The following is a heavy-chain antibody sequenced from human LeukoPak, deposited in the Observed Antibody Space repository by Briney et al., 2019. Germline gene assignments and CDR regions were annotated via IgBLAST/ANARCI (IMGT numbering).Heavy chain of an antibody. J-gene: IGHJ4*02. Sequence: GESLKISCKASGYIFTNYWIGWVRQMPGKGLEWMGIIYPGDSDTRYSPSFQGQVTISADKSISTAYLQWSRLEASDTAMYYCARHQCDNSSYLYYWGQGTLVTVSS. CDR1: GYIFTNYW. D-gene: IGHD3-22*01. V-gene: IGHV5-51*01. CDR2: IYPGDSDT. CDR3: ARHQCDNSSYLYY.